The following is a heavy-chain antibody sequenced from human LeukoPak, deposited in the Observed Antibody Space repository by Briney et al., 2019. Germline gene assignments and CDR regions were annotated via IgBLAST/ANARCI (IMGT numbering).Heavy chain of an antibody. D-gene: IGHD2-15*01. CDR2: MNPNSGNT. V-gene: IGHV1-8*01. Sequence: GASVKVSCKASGYTFTSYDINWVRQATGQGLEWMGWMNPNSGNTGYAQKFQGRVTMTRNTSISTAYMELSSLRSGDTAVYYCARVEYCSGGSCYSRELNYWGQGTLVTVSS. J-gene: IGHJ4*02. CDR1: GYTFTSYD. CDR3: ARVEYCSGGSCYSRELNY.